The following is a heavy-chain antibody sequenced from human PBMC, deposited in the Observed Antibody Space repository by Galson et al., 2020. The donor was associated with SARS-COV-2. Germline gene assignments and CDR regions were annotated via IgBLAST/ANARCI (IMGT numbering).Heavy chain of an antibody. CDR1: GLTFSSYD. Sequence: GGSLRLSCAASGLTFSSYDMHWVRQATGKGLEWVSAIGTAGDTYYPGSLKGRFTISRDNVEHSLYLQMSSLRVEDTAVYYCATDPNHMDVWGKGTTVTVSS. V-gene: IGHV3-13*01. CDR3: ATDPNHMDV. J-gene: IGHJ6*03. CDR2: IGTAGDT.